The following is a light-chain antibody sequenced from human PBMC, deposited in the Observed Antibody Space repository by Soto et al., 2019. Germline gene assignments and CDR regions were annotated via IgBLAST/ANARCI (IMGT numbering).Light chain of an antibody. CDR2: DAS. J-gene: IGKJ4*01. CDR1: QDIGNF. CDR3: QQYSNLLLT. V-gene: IGKV1-33*01. Sequence: DPQMTQSPSSLSASVGDRVTITCQASQDIGNFLSWYQHKPGEHPRLLIYDASNLQTGVSSRFSGSGSGTDFTFTISSLQPEDIATYYSQQYSNLLLTFGGGTKVDIK.